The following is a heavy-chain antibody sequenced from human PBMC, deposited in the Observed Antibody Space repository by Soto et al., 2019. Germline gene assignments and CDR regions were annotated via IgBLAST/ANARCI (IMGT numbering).Heavy chain of an antibody. J-gene: IGHJ5*02. V-gene: IGHV4-31*03. CDR2: IYYSGST. CDR3: AREAQYSSGWYRAPEGPWFDP. D-gene: IGHD6-19*01. Sequence: SETLSLTCTVSGGSISSGGYYWSWIRQHPGKGLEWIGYIYYSGSTYYNPSLKSRVTISVDTSKNPFSLKLSSVTAADTAVYYCAREAQYSSGWYRAPEGPWFDPWGQGTLVTVSS. CDR1: GGSISSGGYY.